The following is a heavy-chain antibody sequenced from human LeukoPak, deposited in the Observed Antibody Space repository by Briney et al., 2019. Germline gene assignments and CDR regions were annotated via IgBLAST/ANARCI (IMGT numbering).Heavy chain of an antibody. J-gene: IGHJ4*02. V-gene: IGHV4-61*02. CDR3: ARGAAVAFDY. D-gene: IGHD6-19*01. CDR2: ISTSGGT. CDR1: GGSISRGSYY. Sequence: SETLSLTCTVSGGSISRGSYYWSWIRQPAGRGLEWIGRISTSGGTNYNPSLKSRVTISVDTSKNQFSLKLNSVTAADTAVYYCARGAAVAFDYWGQGTLATVSS.